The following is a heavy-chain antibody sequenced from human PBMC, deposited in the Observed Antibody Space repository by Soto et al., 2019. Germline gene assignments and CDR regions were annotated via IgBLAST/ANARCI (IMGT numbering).Heavy chain of an antibody. CDR2: MNIDTGGT. CDR1: GYTFTTYY. CDR3: AANPTEYSGYDPDPYYGMDV. J-gene: IGHJ6*02. Sequence: ASVKVSCKASGYTFTTYYIHWVRQAPGQGLEWMGRMNIDTGGTTYAQKFQGRVTMTRDTSISTAYMEVSSVKSDDTAVYYCAANPTEYSGYDPDPYYGMDVWGQGTTVTVSS. D-gene: IGHD5-12*01. V-gene: IGHV1-2*06.